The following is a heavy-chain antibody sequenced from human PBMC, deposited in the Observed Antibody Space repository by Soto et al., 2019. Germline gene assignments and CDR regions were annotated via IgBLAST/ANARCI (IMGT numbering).Heavy chain of an antibody. J-gene: IGHJ4*02. D-gene: IGHD6-6*01. Sequence: PRLSCTASGFKFDDYAMHWVRQAPGKGLEWVSSISWNGDTVQYADSVKGRFTISRDNAKNSLYLQMNSLRGEDTALYYCAKERESSPSVVIWDYWGQGTLVTVSS. CDR2: ISWNGDTV. CDR3: AKERESSPSVVIWDY. V-gene: IGHV3-9*01. CDR1: GFKFDDYA.